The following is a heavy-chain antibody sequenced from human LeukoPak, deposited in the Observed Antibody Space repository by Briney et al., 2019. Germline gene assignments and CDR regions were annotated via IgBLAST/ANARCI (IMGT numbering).Heavy chain of an antibody. Sequence: GALRLSCVASRFTFSTYWMSWVRQAPGKGMEWVANINQDGSKKVYAACMKGRFTISRDNAKESLYLQLNSLRADDTAVYYCAKWGPHCVGDYCPALDSWGQGTLVTVSS. CDR2: INQDGSKK. CDR1: RFTFSTYW. J-gene: IGHJ4*02. V-gene: IGHV3-7*01. D-gene: IGHD2-21*02. CDR3: AKWGPHCVGDYCPALDS.